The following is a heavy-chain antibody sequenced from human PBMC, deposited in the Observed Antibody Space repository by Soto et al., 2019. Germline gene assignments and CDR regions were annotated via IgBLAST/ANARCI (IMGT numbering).Heavy chain of an antibody. CDR2: IYYSGST. J-gene: IGHJ4*02. Sequence: QVQLQESGPGLVKPSQTLSLTCTVSGGSISSGDYYWSWIRQPPGKGLEWIGYIYYSGSTYYNPSLKSRVTISVDTSKYQFSLKLSSVTAADTAVYYCARGDYYDSSGYYLPSDYWGQGTLVTVSS. CDR3: ARGDYYDSSGYYLPSDY. V-gene: IGHV4-30-4*01. D-gene: IGHD3-22*01. CDR1: GGSISSGDYY.